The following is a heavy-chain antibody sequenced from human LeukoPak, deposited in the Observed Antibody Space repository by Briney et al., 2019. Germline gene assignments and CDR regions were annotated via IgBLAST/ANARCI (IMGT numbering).Heavy chain of an antibody. Sequence: GGSLRLSCAASGFTFSSYWIHWVRQAPGKGLVGVSGIDNDGSTTRYADSVKGRFTLSRDNAKNTVYLQMNSLTAEDTTVYYCARDRDGFDIWGQGTMVTVSS. CDR2: IDNDGSTT. J-gene: IGHJ3*02. CDR3: ARDRDGFDI. V-gene: IGHV3-74*01. CDR1: GFTFSSYW.